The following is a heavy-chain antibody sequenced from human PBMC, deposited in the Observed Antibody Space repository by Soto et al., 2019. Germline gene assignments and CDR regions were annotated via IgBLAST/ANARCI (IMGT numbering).Heavy chain of an antibody. J-gene: IGHJ6*02. D-gene: IGHD3-10*01. CDR3: ARVFGRRRPLDV. V-gene: IGHV4-34*01. Sequence: PSETLSLTCAVYGGSFSCYYWSWIRQPPGKGLEWIGEINHSGSTNYNPSLKSRVTISVDTSKNQFSLKLSSVTAADTAVYYCARVFGRRRPLDVWGQGTTVTVSS. CDR2: INHSGST. CDR1: GGSFSCYY.